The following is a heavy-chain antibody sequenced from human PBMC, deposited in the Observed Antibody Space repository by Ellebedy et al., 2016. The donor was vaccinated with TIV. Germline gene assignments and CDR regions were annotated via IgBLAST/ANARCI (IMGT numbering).Heavy chain of an antibody. CDR2: INPNSGGT. CDR3: ARAPHSSMITFGGVSALFDY. Sequence: AASVKVSCKASGYTFSSYGITWVRQAPGQGLEWMGWINPNSGGTNYAQKFQGWVTMTRDTPTSTAYMELRRLRSDDTAVYYCARAPHSSMITFGGVSALFDYWGQGTLVTVSS. V-gene: IGHV1-18*01. CDR1: GYTFSSYG. D-gene: IGHD3-16*01. J-gene: IGHJ4*02.